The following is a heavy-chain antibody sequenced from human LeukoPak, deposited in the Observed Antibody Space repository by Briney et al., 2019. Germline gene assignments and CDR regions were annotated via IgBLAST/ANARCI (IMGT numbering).Heavy chain of an antibody. Sequence: SETLSLTCTVSGGSISSGGYYWSWIRQHPGKGLEWIGYIYYSGSTYYNPSLKSRVTISVDTSKNQFSLKLSSVTAADTAVYYCARVLGGSYSLAFDYWGRGTLVTVSS. D-gene: IGHD1-26*01. J-gene: IGHJ4*02. V-gene: IGHV4-31*03. CDR3: ARVLGGSYSLAFDY. CDR2: IYYSGST. CDR1: GGSISSGGYY.